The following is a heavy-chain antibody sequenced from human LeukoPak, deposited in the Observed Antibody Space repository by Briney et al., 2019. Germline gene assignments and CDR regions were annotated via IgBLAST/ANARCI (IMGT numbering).Heavy chain of an antibody. V-gene: IGHV3-21*01. D-gene: IGHD3-10*01. J-gene: IGHJ4*02. Sequence: GGSLRLSCAASGFTFSSYSMNWVRQAPGKGLEWVSSISSRSSYIYYADSVKGRFTISRDNAKNSLYLQMNSLRAEDTAVYYCAREYESGSYYNFGYWGQGTLVTVSS. CDR1: GFTFSSYS. CDR2: ISSRSSYI. CDR3: AREYESGSYYNFGY.